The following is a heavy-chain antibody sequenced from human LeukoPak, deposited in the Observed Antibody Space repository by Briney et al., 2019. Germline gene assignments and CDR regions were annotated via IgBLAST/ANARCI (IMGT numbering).Heavy chain of an antibody. V-gene: IGHV4-39*07. D-gene: IGHD3-3*01. Sequence: SSETLSLTCIVSGGSISSSNYYWGWIRQSPGKGLEWIGSIYSRGSTYYNPSLKSRVTISLDTSKNQFSLKLSSVTAADTAVYYCTRDRYDFWSGYLAGAPKFYFDYWGQGTLVTVSS. CDR1: GGSISSSNYY. CDR3: TRDRYDFWSGYLAGAPKFYFDY. J-gene: IGHJ4*02. CDR2: IYSRGST.